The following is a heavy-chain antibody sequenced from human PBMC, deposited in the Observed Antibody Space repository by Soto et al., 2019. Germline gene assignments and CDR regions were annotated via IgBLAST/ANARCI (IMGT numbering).Heavy chain of an antibody. CDR2: IKPSGGNT. CDR1: GYTFTSYY. D-gene: IGHD2-15*01. J-gene: IGHJ6*02. Sequence: ASVKVSCKASGYTFTSYYMHWVRQAPGQGLEWMGIIKPSGGNTSYAQKFQGRVNMTRDTSTSTVYMELSSLRSEDTAVYYCARDNIVVVVAATPGGMDVWG. V-gene: IGHV1-46*03. CDR3: ARDNIVVVVAATPGGMDV.